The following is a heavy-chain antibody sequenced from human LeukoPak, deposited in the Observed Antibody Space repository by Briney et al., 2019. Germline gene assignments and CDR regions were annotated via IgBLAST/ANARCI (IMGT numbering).Heavy chain of an antibody. Sequence: GGSLRLSCEVSGFTFSRHAMTWVRQAPGRGLEWVSVISGSGSNTYYADSVKGRFTTSRDISKKTLFLQMNGLRAEDTAVYYCARGDSSTWSDAYDVWGQGTMVAVSS. CDR3: ARGDSSTWSDAYDV. J-gene: IGHJ3*01. V-gene: IGHV3-23*01. D-gene: IGHD6-13*01. CDR2: ISGSGSNT. CDR1: GFTFSRHA.